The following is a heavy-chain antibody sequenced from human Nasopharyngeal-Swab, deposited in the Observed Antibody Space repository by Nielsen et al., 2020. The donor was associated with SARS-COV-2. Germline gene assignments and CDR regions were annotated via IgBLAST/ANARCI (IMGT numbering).Heavy chain of an antibody. D-gene: IGHD2-15*01. CDR2: IYHSGST. V-gene: IGHV4-38-2*02. J-gene: IGHJ5*02. CDR3: ARSGPFRLPKLDNWFDP. Sequence: SETLSLTCTVSGYSISSGYYCGWIRQPPGKGLEWIGSIYHSGSTYYNPSLKSRVTISVDTSKNQFSLKLSSVTAADTAVYYCARSGPFRLPKLDNWFDPWGQGTLVTVSS. CDR1: GYSISSGYY.